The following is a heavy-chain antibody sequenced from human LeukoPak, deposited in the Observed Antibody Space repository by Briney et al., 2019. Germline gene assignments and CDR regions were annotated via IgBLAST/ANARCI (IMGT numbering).Heavy chain of an antibody. Sequence: GGSLRLSCAASGVTFSTYVMNWFRQAPGKGLEWVSTISVGAEYIFYADSVKGRFTISRDDSNNVLYLQMHSLRAEDTALYYCASGPPFLKYFEYWGQGTLVTVSS. D-gene: IGHD3-3*01. CDR3: ASGPPFLKYFEY. CDR1: GVTFSTYV. CDR2: ISVGAEYI. V-gene: IGHV3-23*01. J-gene: IGHJ4*02.